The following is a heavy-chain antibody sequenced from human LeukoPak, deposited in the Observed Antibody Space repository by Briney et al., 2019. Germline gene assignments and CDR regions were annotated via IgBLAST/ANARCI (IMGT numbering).Heavy chain of an antibody. CDR2: IYYSGST. CDR1: GGSTSSYY. V-gene: IGHV4-59*08. Sequence: SETLSLTCTVSGGSTSSYYWSWIRQPPGKGLEWIGYIYYSGSTNYNPSLKSRVTISVDTSKNQFSLKLSSVTAADTAVYYCARPRRDDYGDLYFDYWGQGTLVTVSS. D-gene: IGHD4-17*01. J-gene: IGHJ4*02. CDR3: ARPRRDDYGDLYFDY.